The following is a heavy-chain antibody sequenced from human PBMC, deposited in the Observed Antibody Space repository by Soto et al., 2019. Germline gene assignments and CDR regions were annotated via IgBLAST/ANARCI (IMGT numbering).Heavy chain of an antibody. CDR3: ARGIRGVISTDMYYYYGMDV. D-gene: IGHD3-10*01. Sequence: SETLSLTCAVYGGSFSGYYWSWIRQPPGKGLEWIGEINHSGSTNYNPSLKSRVTISVDTSKNQFSLKLSSVTAADTAVYYCARGIRGVISTDMYYYYGMDVWGQGTKVTVSS. V-gene: IGHV4-34*01. J-gene: IGHJ6*02. CDR1: GGSFSGYY. CDR2: INHSGST.